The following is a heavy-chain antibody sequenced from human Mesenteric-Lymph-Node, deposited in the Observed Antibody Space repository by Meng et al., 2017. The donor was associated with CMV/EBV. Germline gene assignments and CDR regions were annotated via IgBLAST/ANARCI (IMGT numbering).Heavy chain of an antibody. D-gene: IGHD1-26*01. CDR1: GYTFRNYA. V-gene: IGHV1-18*01. J-gene: IGHJ4*02. CDR2: INAYNGNT. Sequence: ASVKVSCKASGYTFRNYAITWVREAPGRGLEWLGTINAYNGNTNYARKVQGRVTMTRDASSSTAYMELRSLTSDDSAVYYCARNIVGGTDFEYWGQGTLVTVSS. CDR3: ARNIVGGTDFEY.